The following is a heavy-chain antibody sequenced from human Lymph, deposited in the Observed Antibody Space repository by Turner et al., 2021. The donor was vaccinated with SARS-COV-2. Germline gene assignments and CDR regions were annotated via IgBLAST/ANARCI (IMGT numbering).Heavy chain of an antibody. J-gene: IGHJ3*02. CDR3: ARDFREGAFDI. CDR1: GLTVSSNY. CDR2: IYSGGST. V-gene: IGHV3-66*01. Sequence: EVQLVESGGCLVQPGGSLRLSCAASGLTVSSNYMSWVRQAPGKGLEWVSVIYSGGSTFYADSVKGRFTISRDNSKNTLYLQMNSLRAEDTAVYYCARDFREGAFDIWGQGTMVTISS. D-gene: IGHD3-10*01.